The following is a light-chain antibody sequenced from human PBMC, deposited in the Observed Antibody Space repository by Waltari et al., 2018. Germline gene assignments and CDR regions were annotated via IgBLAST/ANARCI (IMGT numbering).Light chain of an antibody. V-gene: IGKV3-15*01. CDR3: QQYNRWPPIT. CDR1: QRIASN. CDR2: EQS. Sequence: EVVMTQSPATLSLFPGERATLSCRASQRIASNLDWYQQKPAQSPRLLIYEQSTRATGISARFRGSGSGAEFTLTISSLQSEDSAVYYCQQYNRWPPITFGQGTRLEIK. J-gene: IGKJ5*01.